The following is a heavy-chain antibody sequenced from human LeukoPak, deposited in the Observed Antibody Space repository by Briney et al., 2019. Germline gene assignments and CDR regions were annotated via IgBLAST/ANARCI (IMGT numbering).Heavy chain of an antibody. D-gene: IGHD6-19*01. Sequence: SQTLSLTCAISGDTVSSNTPAWIWVRQSPSRGLECLGRTYYRSKWYTEYAVSVKSRMTINADTSKNQFSLQLNSVTPEDTAVYYCARDRGASGWLDYWDQGALVTVSS. CDR2: TYYRSKWYT. CDR1: GDTVSSNTPA. J-gene: IGHJ4*02. V-gene: IGHV6-1*01. CDR3: ARDRGASGWLDY.